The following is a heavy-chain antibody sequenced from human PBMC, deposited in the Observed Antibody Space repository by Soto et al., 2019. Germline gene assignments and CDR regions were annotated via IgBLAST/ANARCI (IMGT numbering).Heavy chain of an antibody. CDR2: IYYSGST. Sequence: QVQLQESGPGLVKPSQTLSLTCTVSGGSISSGGYYWSWIRQHPGKGLEWIGYIYYSGSTYYNPSLKSRVTISVDTSKNQFSLKLSSVTAADTAVYYCARGPSITMVRGVGNWFDPWGQGTLVTVSS. V-gene: IGHV4-31*03. J-gene: IGHJ5*02. CDR3: ARGPSITMVRGVGNWFDP. CDR1: GGSISSGGYY. D-gene: IGHD3-10*01.